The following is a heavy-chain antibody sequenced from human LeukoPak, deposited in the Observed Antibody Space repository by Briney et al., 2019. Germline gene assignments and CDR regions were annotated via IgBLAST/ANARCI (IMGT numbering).Heavy chain of an antibody. D-gene: IGHD3-22*01. J-gene: IGHJ4*02. CDR2: IYHSGNT. V-gene: IGHV4-38-2*02. Sequence: SETLSLTCTVSAYSISSGYYWGWIRQAPGKGLEWIWSIYHSGNTYYNPSLKSRVTISVDTSKNQFSLKLSSVTAADTSVYYCARADYYDSSGYYFDYWGQGALVTVSS. CDR1: AYSISSGYY. CDR3: ARADYYDSSGYYFDY.